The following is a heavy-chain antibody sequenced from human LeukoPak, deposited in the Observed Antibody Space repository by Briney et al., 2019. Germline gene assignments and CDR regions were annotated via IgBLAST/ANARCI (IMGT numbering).Heavy chain of an antibody. V-gene: IGHV3-30*02. CDR1: GFTFSSYG. CDR3: AKFNWLRHYDILTGSTADAFDI. J-gene: IGHJ3*02. CDR2: IRYDGSNK. D-gene: IGHD3-9*01. Sequence: RTGGSLRLSCAASGFTFSSYGMHWVRQAPGKGLEWVAFIRYDGSNKYYADSVKGRFTISRDNSKNTLYLQMNSLRAEDTAVYYCAKFNWLRHYDILTGSTADAFDIWGQGTMVTVSS.